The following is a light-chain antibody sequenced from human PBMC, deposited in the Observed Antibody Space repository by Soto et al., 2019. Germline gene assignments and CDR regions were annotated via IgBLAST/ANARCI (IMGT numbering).Light chain of an antibody. CDR2: DAS. Sequence: DIQLTQSPSSLSASVGDRITITCQASRDIAHYLSWYRQKPGKAPQLLVYDASKLQTGVPSRFSGSASGTDFTFAISSLQPEDRATYFCQQYDDLPLTFGGGTKVYIK. CDR3: QQYDDLPLT. CDR1: RDIAHY. V-gene: IGKV1-33*01. J-gene: IGKJ4*01.